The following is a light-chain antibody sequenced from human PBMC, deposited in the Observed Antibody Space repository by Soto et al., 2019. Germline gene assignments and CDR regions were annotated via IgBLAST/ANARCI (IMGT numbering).Light chain of an antibody. J-gene: IGKJ1*01. CDR2: DAS. CDR1: QDVSDF. CDR3: LQYNSYPWT. V-gene: IGKV1-5*01. Sequence: VEDRVTLTCRASQDVSDFLAWYQHPPGKAPELLIYDASSLESGVPSRFSGSGSGTEFTLTISSLQPDDFATYYCLQYNSYPWTFGQGTKVDNK.